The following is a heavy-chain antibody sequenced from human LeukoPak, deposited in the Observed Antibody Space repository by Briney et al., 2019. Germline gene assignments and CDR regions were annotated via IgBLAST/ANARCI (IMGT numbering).Heavy chain of an antibody. CDR1: GGSISSYY. CDR3: ARDNYYYDSSGYLFQNWFDP. D-gene: IGHD3-22*01. V-gene: IGHV4-59*01. Sequence: SETLSLTCTVSGGSISSYYWSWIRQPPGKGLEWIGYIYYSGSTNYNPSLKSRVTTSVDTSKNQFSLKLSSVTAADTAVYYCARDNYYYDSSGYLFQNWFDPWGQGTLVTVSS. J-gene: IGHJ5*02. CDR2: IYYSGST.